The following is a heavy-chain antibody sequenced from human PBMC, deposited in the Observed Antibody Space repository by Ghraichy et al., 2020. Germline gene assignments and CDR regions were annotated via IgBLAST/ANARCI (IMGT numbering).Heavy chain of an antibody. V-gene: IGHV4-39*01. CDR2: IYISGTT. Sequence: SQTLSLTCTVSGGSISSTSYYWGWIRQPPGKGLEWIGNIYISGTTHYDPSLESRVTISVDTSRNQFSLKMTSVTAADTAVYYCARQATVETLRSDWFDPWGQGALVTVSS. J-gene: IGHJ5*02. D-gene: IGHD4-11*01. CDR1: GGSISSTSYY. CDR3: ARQATVETLRSDWFDP.